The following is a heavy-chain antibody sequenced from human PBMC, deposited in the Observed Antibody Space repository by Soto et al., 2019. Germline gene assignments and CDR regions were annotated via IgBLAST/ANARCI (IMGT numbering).Heavy chain of an antibody. CDR2: ITGGGGST. CDR1: AFTFSSYA. D-gene: IGHD6-13*01. CDR3: AKGSAAGSPYYFDY. V-gene: IGHV3-23*01. J-gene: IGHJ4*01. Sequence: EVQLLDSGGGLVQPGGSLRLSCAASAFTFSSYAMSWVRQAPGKGLEWVSAITGGGGSTYYADSVRGRFTISRDNSENTLYLQMNSLRAEDTAVYYCAKGSAAGSPYYFDYWGQEPWSPSPQ.